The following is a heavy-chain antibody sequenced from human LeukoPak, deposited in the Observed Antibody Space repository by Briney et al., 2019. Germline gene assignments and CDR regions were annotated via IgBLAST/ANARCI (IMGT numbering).Heavy chain of an antibody. CDR1: GGSISNSY. J-gene: IGHJ3*02. CDR3: ARDYDILTVAAFDI. CDR2: IYPTDIT. V-gene: IGHV4-4*07. D-gene: IGHD3-9*01. Sequence: PSETLSLTCTVSGGSISNSYWSWIRQPAGKGLEWIGRIYPTDITTYNPSLTSRVTLSVDTSKNQFSLKVNSVTAADAAVYYCARDYDILTVAAFDIWGQGTMVTVSS.